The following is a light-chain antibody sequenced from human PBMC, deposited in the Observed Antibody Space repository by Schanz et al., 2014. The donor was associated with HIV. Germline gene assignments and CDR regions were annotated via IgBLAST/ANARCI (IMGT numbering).Light chain of an antibody. V-gene: IGKV1-5*03. J-gene: IGKJ1*01. Sequence: DIQLTQSPSTLSASVGDEVTITCRASHYISAWLAWYQQKPGKAPKLLIYKASTLESGVPSRFSGSASGTEFTLTISSLQPDDFATYYCQQYDSYSTFGQGTRVDFK. CDR1: HYISAW. CDR2: KAS. CDR3: QQYDSYST.